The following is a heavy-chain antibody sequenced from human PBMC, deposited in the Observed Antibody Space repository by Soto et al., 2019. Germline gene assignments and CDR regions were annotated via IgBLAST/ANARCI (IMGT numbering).Heavy chain of an antibody. D-gene: IGHD3-10*01. CDR2: IIPIFGTA. Sequence: SVKVSCKASGGTFSSYAISWVRQAPGQGLEWMGGIIPIFGTANYAQKFQGRVTITADESTSTAYMELSSLRSEDTAVYYCASASYYYGSGSYYNLFDYWGQGTLVTVSS. CDR1: GGTFSSYA. CDR3: ASASYYYGSGSYYNLFDY. V-gene: IGHV1-69*13. J-gene: IGHJ4*02.